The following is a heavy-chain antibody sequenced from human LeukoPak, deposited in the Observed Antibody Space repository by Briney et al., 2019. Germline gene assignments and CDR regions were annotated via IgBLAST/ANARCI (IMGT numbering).Heavy chain of an antibody. CDR1: GFTFSSYS. CDR2: ILYDVSNK. Sequence: GTSLRLSCAASGFTFSSYSMHWVRQAPGKGLEWVAVILYDVSNKYYADSVKGRFTISRDQSKKTLYLQMNSLRTEDTAVYYCARLGIGEVDAFDIWGQGTMVIVSS. D-gene: IGHD3-10*01. CDR3: ARLGIGEVDAFDI. V-gene: IGHV3-30-3*01. J-gene: IGHJ3*02.